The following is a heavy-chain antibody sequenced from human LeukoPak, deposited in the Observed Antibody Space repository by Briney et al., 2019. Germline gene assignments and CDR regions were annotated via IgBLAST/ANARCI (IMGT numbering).Heavy chain of an antibody. J-gene: IGHJ3*02. CDR2: FDPEDGET. CDR1: GYTLTELS. CDR3: ARADGDFFFDI. D-gene: IGHD4-17*01. V-gene: IGHV1-24*01. Sequence: ASVKVSCKVSGYTLTELSMHWVRQAPGKGLEWMGGFDPEDGETIYAQKFQGRVTMTRDTSISTAYMELSRLRSDDTAVYYCARADGDFFFDIWGQGTMVTVSS.